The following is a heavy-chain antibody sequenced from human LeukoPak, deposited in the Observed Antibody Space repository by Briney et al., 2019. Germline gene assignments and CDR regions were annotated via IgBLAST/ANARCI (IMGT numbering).Heavy chain of an antibody. CDR2: IYNSEHT. CDR1: GGPISNYY. J-gene: IGHJ1*01. Sequence: SETLSLTCTVSGGPISNYYWSWIRQPPGKGLECIGYIYNSEHTNYNPSLKSRVTISEDTSKNQLSLKLSSVTAADTAVYYCARAAVTTSRYFQHWGQGTLVTVSS. CDR3: ARAAVTTSRYFQH. D-gene: IGHD4-17*01. V-gene: IGHV4-59*01.